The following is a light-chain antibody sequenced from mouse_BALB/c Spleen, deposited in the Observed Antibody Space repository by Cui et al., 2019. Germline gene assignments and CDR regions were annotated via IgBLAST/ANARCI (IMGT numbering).Light chain of an antibody. CDR2: DTS. CDR3: QQWSSNPPT. CDR1: SSVSY. V-gene: IGKV4-59*01. J-gene: IGKJ5*01. Sequence: QIVLTQSPAIMSASPGEKVTMTCSASSSVSYMHWYQQKSGTSPKRWIYDTSKLASGVPARFSGSGSGTSYSLTISGMEAEDAATYYCQQWSSNPPTFGAGTKLELK.